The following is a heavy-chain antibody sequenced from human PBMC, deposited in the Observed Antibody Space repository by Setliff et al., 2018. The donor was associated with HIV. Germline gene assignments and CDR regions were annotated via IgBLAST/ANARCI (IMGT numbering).Heavy chain of an antibody. D-gene: IGHD3-22*01. CDR1: GLIFSNYA. Sequence: GGSLRLSCATSGLIFSNYALSWARQAPGKGLEWVSAIGGSGGGTNYADSVKGRFTISRDNSKNTLYLQMNSLRAEDTALYYCAKERNPYDYDSSGYSWFDPWGQGTLVTVSS. CDR3: AKERNPYDYDSSGYSWFDP. J-gene: IGHJ5*02. CDR2: IGGSGGGT. V-gene: IGHV3-23*01.